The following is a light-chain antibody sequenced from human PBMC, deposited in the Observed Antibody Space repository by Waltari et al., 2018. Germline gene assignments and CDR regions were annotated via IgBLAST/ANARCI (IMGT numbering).Light chain of an antibody. Sequence: DIVMTQTPLSLSVSPGQPASISCKSSQSLLHRDGKTYLYWYLKRPGQSPQLLISEVSSRLSGVPDRFSGSGSGTDFTLKISRVEAEDVGLYYCMRGVHLPLTFGGGTKVEIQ. V-gene: IGKV2-29*03. CDR1: QSLLHRDGKTY. CDR3: MRGVHLPLT. J-gene: IGKJ4*01. CDR2: EVS.